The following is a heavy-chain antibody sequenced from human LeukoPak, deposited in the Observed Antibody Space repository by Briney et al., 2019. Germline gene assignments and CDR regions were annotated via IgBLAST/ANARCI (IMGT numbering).Heavy chain of an antibody. CDR1: GFTFSSYR. CDR2: ISSSSSYI. CDR3: ARGLYGGNSGDY. D-gene: IGHD4-23*01. Sequence: GGSLRLSCAASGFTFSSYRMNWVRQAPGKGLEWVSSISSSSSYIYYADSVKGRFTISRDNAKNSLYLQMNSLRAEDTAVYYCARGLYGGNSGDYWGQGTLVTVSS. V-gene: IGHV3-21*01. J-gene: IGHJ4*02.